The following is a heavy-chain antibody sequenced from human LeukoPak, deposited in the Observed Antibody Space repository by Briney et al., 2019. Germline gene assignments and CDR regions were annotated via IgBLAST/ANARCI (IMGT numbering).Heavy chain of an antibody. Sequence: PGGSLRLSCAASGFTFSSYSMTWVRQAPGKGLEWVSYISSSSSTIYYADSVKGRFTISRDNAKNSLYLQMNSLRAEDTAVYYCASVPTNDAFDIWGQGTMVTVSS. D-gene: IGHD6-6*01. CDR1: GFTFSSYS. V-gene: IGHV3-48*04. J-gene: IGHJ3*02. CDR3: ASVPTNDAFDI. CDR2: ISSSSSTI.